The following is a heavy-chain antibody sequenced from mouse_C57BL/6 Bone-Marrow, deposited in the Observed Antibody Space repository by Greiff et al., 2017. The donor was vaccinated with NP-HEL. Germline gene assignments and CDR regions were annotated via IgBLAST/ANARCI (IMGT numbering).Heavy chain of an antibody. J-gene: IGHJ4*01. V-gene: IGHV2-9-1*01. Sequence: VKLVESGPGLVAPSQSLSITCTVSGFSLTSYAISWVRQPPGKGLEWLGVIWTGGGTNYNSALKSRLSISKDNSKSQVFLKMNSLQTDDTARYYCARKYGNYHYYAMDYWGQGTSVTVSS. CDR3: ARKYGNYHYYAMDY. D-gene: IGHD2-10*02. CDR2: IWTGGGT. CDR1: GFSLTSYA.